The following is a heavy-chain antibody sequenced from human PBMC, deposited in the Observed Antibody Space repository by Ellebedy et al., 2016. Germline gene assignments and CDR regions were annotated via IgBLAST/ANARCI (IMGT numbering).Heavy chain of an antibody. V-gene: IGHV3-30*04. D-gene: IGHD1-26*01. CDR2: ISSDGSNK. Sequence: GGSLRLSCAASGFTFNDYSMHWVRQAPGKGLEWVAVISSDGSNKYYADSVKGRITISRDNSKNTLYLQMNSLRPEDTAVCYCAKSGSRGGQYYFDYWGQGTLVTVSS. CDR1: GFTFNDYS. J-gene: IGHJ4*02. CDR3: AKSGSRGGQYYFDY.